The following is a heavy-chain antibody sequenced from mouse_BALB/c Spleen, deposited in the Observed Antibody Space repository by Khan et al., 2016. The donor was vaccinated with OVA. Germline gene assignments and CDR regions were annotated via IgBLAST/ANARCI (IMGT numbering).Heavy chain of an antibody. J-gene: IGHJ4*01. CDR3: ARGNYYGYALDY. Sequence: VQLQESGPCLVNPSQSLSLTCPFNGYSITSNYAWNWIRQFPGNKLEWMGYISYSGSTNYNPSLKSRLSITRDTSKYQFFLLLHSVTTEDSATYYCARGNYYGYALDYWGQGTSVTVSS. D-gene: IGHD1-1*01. CDR2: ISYSGST. V-gene: IGHV3-2*02. CDR1: GYSITSNYA.